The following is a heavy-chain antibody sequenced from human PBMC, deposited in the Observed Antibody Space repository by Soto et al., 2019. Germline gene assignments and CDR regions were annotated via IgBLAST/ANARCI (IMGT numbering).Heavy chain of an antibody. Sequence: SVKVSCKASGGTFSSYTISWVRQAPGQGLEWMGRIIPILGIANYAQKFQGRVTITADKSTSTAYMELSSLRSEDTAVYYWARAGITMIRYYFDYWGQGTLVTAPQ. V-gene: IGHV1-69*02. CDR3: ARAGITMIRYYFDY. CDR1: GGTFSSYT. J-gene: IGHJ4*02. CDR2: IIPILGIA. D-gene: IGHD3-10*01.